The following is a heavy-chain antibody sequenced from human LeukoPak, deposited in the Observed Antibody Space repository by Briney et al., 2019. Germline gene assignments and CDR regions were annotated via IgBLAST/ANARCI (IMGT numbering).Heavy chain of an antibody. CDR3: ARMLSGGPFDN. D-gene: IGHD5-12*01. J-gene: IGHJ4*02. Sequence: ASVKVSCKASGYSFTTYGITWVRQAPGRGLEWMGWSNPDNGFTKYAQKLQGRVTMTTDTSATTAYMELKSLTSDDTAVYYCARMLSGGPFDNWGQGTLVTASS. V-gene: IGHV1-18*01. CDR2: SNPDNGFT. CDR1: GYSFTTYG.